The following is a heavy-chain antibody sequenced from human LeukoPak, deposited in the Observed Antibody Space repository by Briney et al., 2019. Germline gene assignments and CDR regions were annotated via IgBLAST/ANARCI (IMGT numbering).Heavy chain of an antibody. J-gene: IGHJ5*02. CDR3: ARDNSVGETAWWFDP. D-gene: IGHD1-26*01. V-gene: IGHV1-46*01. CDR1: GYIFTSYS. Sequence: ASVKVSCKASGYIFTSYSMHWVRRAPGQGLEWMGLINPSGSSTTYAQKFQGRVTMTRDMFTSTDYMELTSLTSDDTAVYYCARDNSVGETAWWFDPWGQGTLVTVSS. CDR2: INPSGSST.